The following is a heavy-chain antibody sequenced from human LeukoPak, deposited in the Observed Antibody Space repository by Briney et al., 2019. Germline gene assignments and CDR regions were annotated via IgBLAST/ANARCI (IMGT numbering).Heavy chain of an antibody. Sequence: GASVNVSCKASGYTFTSNYIHWVRQAPGQGLEWMGMIYPRDGSTSYAQKFQGRVTVTRDTSTSTVHMELSGLRSEDTAVYYCARDQEGFDYWGREPWSPSPQ. CDR1: GYTFTSNY. CDR2: IYPRDGST. J-gene: IGHJ4*02. V-gene: IGHV1-46*01. CDR3: ARDQEGFDY.